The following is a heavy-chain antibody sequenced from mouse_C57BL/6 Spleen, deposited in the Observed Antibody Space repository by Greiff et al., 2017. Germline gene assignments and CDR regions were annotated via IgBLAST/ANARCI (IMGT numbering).Heavy chain of an antibody. CDR1: GYTFPSYW. CDR2: IHPSDIET. D-gene: IGHD1-1*01. V-gene: IGHV1-52*01. Sequence: VQLQQPGADLVRPGSSVKLSCKASGYTFPSYWLHWVKQRPIQGLKWIGNIHPSDIETHSNQKFKDKATLTVDKSSSTAYMQLSSLTSEDSAVYYGARDGSSLYYLDYWGQGTTLTVSS. CDR3: ARDGSSLYYLDY. J-gene: IGHJ2*01.